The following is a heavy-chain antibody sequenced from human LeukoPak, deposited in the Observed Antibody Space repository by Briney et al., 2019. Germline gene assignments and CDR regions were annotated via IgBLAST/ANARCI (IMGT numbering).Heavy chain of an antibody. CDR3: ARDRSDDSSGLYYYYGMDV. D-gene: IGHD3-22*01. J-gene: IGHJ6*02. V-gene: IGHV4-59*01. CDR2: IYYSGGT. CDR1: GGSISSYY. Sequence: SETLSLTCTVSGGSISSYYWSWIRQPPGKGLEWMGYIYYSGGTNYNPSLKSRITISVDTSKKQFSVKLSSVTAADTAVYYCARDRSDDSSGLYYYYGMDVWGQGTTVTVSS.